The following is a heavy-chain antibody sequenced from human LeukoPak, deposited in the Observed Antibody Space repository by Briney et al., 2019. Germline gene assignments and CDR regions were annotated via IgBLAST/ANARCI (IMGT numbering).Heavy chain of an antibody. CDR1: GGSFSGYY. J-gene: IGHJ6*03. Sequence: SETLSLTCAVYGGSFSGYYWSWIRQPPGKGLEWIAEINHSGSTNYNPSLKSRVTISVDTSKHQFSLKLTSVTAADTAVYYCARGQLERITVAGPLDVWGKGTTVTVSS. D-gene: IGHD6-19*01. V-gene: IGHV4-34*01. CDR2: INHSGST. CDR3: ARGQLERITVAGPLDV.